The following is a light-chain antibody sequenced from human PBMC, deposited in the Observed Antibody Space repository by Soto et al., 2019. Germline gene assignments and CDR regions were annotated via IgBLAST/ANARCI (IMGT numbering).Light chain of an antibody. CDR2: GAS. V-gene: IGKV3-20*01. CDR1: QSVSSYY. Sequence: EVVLAQSPGTLSLSPGERATLSCRASQSVSSYYLAWYQQKPGQAPRLLIYGASIRATGIPDRFSGSGSGTDFTLTISRLEPEDFAVYYCQQYGSSTGPFGQGTKVEIK. CDR3: QQYGSSTGP. J-gene: IGKJ1*01.